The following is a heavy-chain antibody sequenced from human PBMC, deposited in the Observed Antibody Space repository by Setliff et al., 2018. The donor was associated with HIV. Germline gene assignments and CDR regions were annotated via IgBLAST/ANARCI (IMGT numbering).Heavy chain of an antibody. CDR2: IYSGGST. V-gene: IGHV3-53*01. Sequence: GGSLRLSCAVSGFTVSSNHMNWVRQAPGKGLEWVPFIYSGGSTYYADSVKGRFTISRDNSKNTLYLQLNSLRAEDTAVYYCARDEAIEGALTYFDLWGRGTLVTVSS. CDR3: ARDEAIEGALTYFDL. D-gene: IGHD1-26*01. CDR1: GFTVSSNH. J-gene: IGHJ2*01.